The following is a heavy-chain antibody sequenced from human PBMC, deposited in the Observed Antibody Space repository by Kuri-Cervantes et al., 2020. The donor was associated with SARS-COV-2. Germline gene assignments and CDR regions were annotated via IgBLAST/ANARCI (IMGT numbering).Heavy chain of an antibody. D-gene: IGHD1-26*01. V-gene: IGHV3-48*01. CDR3: ASEVIPNPSEKYAYYGLDV. J-gene: IGHJ6*02. Sequence: GESLKISCAASGFTFSSFAMNWVRQAPGKGLEWVSYISSSSSTIHYADSVKGRFTISRDNAKKSLFLQMNSLRAEDTAVYYCASEVIPNPSEKYAYYGLDVWGQGTTVTVSS. CDR2: ISSSSSTI. CDR1: GFTFSSFA.